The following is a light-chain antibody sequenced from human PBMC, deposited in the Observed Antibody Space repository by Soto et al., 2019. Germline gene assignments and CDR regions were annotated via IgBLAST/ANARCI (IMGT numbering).Light chain of an antibody. V-gene: IGKV3-20*01. J-gene: IGKJ1*01. CDR2: GAS. CDR1: QSVSRSY. Sequence: EIVLTQSPGTLSLSPGERATLSCRASQSVSRSYLAWYQQKPGQAPRLLIYGASSRATGIPDRFSGSGSGTDFTRTISRLEPEDLAVYYCQQYGSSPPWTFGQGTKLEIK. CDR3: QQYGSSPPWT.